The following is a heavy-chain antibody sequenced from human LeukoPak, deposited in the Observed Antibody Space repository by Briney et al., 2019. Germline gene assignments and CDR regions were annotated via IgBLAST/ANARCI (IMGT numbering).Heavy chain of an antibody. J-gene: IGHJ4*02. CDR1: GFTFSDC. Sequence: GGSLRLSCAASGFTFSDCMNWVRQAPGKGLEWISYIGIDSGNTNYADSVKGRFTISGDKAKNSLYLQMSSLRVEDTAVYYCARDYKYAFDNWGQGTLVTVSS. CDR3: ARDYKYAFDN. V-gene: IGHV3-48*01. CDR2: IGIDSGNT. D-gene: IGHD5-24*01.